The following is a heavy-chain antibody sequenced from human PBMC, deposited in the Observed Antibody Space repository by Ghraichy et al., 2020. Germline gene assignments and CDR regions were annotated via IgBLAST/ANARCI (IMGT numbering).Heavy chain of an antibody. CDR2: INSDGSST. CDR3: ARDPLYSSSYPGGFDP. V-gene: IGHV3-74*01. Sequence: GESLNISCAASGFSFSSYWMHWVRQAPGKGLVWVSRINSDGSSTSYADSVKGRFTISRDNAKNTLYLQMNSLRAEDTAVYYCARDPLYSSSYPGGFDPWGQGILVTVSS. D-gene: IGHD6-13*01. J-gene: IGHJ5*02. CDR1: GFSFSSYW.